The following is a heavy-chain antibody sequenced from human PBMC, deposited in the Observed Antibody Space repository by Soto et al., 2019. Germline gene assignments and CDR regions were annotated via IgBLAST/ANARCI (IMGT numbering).Heavy chain of an antibody. D-gene: IGHD3-10*01. CDR1: GGSLGGFH. CDR3: ARGRTAALIETRLFRVLFDL. J-gene: IGHJ4*01. CDR2: ISRSGST. V-gene: IGHV4-34*01. Sequence: QVQLQQWGAGLLKPSETLSLTFAVSGGSLGGFHWSWIRQPPGKGLEWIGEISRSGSTNYDPSLKSRVTMSMDTSRNQVSLNLSSVTDADTAVYYCARGRTAALIETRLFRVLFDLWGHGNLVIVSS.